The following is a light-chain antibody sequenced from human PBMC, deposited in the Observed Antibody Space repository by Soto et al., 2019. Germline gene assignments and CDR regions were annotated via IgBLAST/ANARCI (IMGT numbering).Light chain of an antibody. CDR1: QGISSY. CDR2: GAS. CDR3: QQYHTWPIT. Sequence: MTQSPSTLSGSVGDRVTITCRASQGISSYLAWYQHKPGQAPRLLISGASTGATGIPARFSGSGSGTEFTLTISSLQSEDCAIYYCQQYHTWPITFGGGTKVDI. J-gene: IGKJ4*01. V-gene: IGKV3-15*01.